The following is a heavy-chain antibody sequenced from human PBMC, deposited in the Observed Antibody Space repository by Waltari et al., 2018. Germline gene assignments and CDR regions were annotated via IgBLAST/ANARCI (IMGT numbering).Heavy chain of an antibody. CDR3: ARLYNGVTTFDY. J-gene: IGHJ4*02. D-gene: IGHD2-8*01. CDR2: IIGFNGET. V-gene: IGHV1-3*01. Sequence: PGQRPEWIGWIIGFNGETAYSQRFQGRLTITRDTSASTAYLELTTLSSEDTATYYCARLYNGVTTFDYWGQGILVTVSS.